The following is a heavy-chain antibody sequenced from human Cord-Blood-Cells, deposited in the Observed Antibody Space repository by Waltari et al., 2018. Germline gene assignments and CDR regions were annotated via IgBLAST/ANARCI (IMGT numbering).Heavy chain of an antibody. CDR3: ARGGYCTNGVCYFDY. CDR2: IYTSGST. Sequence: QVQLQESGPGLVKPSETLSLTCTVSGGSISSYYWSWIRQPAGKGLEWIGRIYTSGSTNYNPALKSRVTMSVDTSKNQFSLKLSSVTAADTAVYYCARGGYCTNGVCYFDYWGQGTLVTVSS. CDR1: GGSISSYY. D-gene: IGHD2-8*01. J-gene: IGHJ4*02. V-gene: IGHV4-4*07.